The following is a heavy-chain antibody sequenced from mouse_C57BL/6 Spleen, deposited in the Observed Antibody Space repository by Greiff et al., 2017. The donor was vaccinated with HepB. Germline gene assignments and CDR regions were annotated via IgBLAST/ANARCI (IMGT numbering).Heavy chain of an antibody. D-gene: IGHD3-2*02. CDR2: INPSTGGT. CDR1: GYSFTGYY. V-gene: IGHV1-42*01. J-gene: IGHJ3*01. CDR3: ARRKDSSGPFAY. Sequence: EVQLQQSGPELVKPGASVKISCKASGYSFTGYYMNWVKQSPEKSLEWIGEINPSTGGTTYNQKFKAKATLTVDKSSSTAYMQLKSLTSEDSAVYYCARRKDSSGPFAYWGQGTLVTVSA.